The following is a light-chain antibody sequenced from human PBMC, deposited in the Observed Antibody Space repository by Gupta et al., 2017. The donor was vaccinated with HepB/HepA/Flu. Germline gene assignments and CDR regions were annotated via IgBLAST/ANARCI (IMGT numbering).Light chain of an antibody. CDR2: DVS. V-gene: IGLV2-14*03. CDR1: SSDVGGYNY. Sequence: QSALTQPASVSGSPGQSITIPCTGPSSDVGGYNYVSWYQQPPGKAHKLMVSDVSNRPAGVASRFYVSKAGNTASLTISERQAEDEADYYGSSDTISSTVVFGGGTKLTVL. CDR3: SSDTISSTVV. J-gene: IGLJ2*01.